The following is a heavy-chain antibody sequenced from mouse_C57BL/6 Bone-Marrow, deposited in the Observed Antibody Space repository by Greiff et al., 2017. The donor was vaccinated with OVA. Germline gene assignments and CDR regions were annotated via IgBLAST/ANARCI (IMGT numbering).Heavy chain of an antibody. V-gene: IGHV5-15*01. D-gene: IGHD2-4*01. CDR1: GFTFSDYG. Sequence: EVQGVESGGGLVQPGGSLKLSCAASGFTFSDYGMAWVRQAPRQGPEWVAFISNLAYSIYYADTVTGRFTISRENAKNTLYLEMSSLRSEDTAMYYCARRDDYDVGYWYFDVWGTGTTVTVSS. J-gene: IGHJ1*03. CDR2: ISNLAYSI. CDR3: ARRDDYDVGYWYFDV.